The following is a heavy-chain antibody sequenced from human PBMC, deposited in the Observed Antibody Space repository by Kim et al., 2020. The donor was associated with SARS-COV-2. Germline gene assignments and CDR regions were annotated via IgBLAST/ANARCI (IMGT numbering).Heavy chain of an antibody. Sequence: GGSLRLSCAASGFTFSTYGMHWVRQAPGKGLEWVAVISYDGSNKYYADSVKGRFTISRDNSKNTLYLQMNSLRAEDTAVYYCAKDRTIQLWIKYYYTMDVWGQGTTVTVSS. CDR3: AKDRTIQLWIKYYYTMDV. CDR1: GFTFSTYG. CDR2: ISYDGSNK. D-gene: IGHD5-18*01. J-gene: IGHJ6*02. V-gene: IGHV3-30*18.